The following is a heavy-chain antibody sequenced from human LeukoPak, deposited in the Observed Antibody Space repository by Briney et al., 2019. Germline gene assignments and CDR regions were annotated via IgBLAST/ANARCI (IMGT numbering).Heavy chain of an antibody. CDR3: ARGQTVDY. Sequence: PSETLSLTCAVYGGPFSSYYWSWIRQPPGKGLEWIGEINHSGSTNYNPSLKSRVTISVDTSKNQFSLKLSSVTAADTAVYYCARGQTVDYWGQGTLVTVSS. CDR2: INHSGST. V-gene: IGHV4-34*01. CDR1: GGPFSSYY. J-gene: IGHJ4*02.